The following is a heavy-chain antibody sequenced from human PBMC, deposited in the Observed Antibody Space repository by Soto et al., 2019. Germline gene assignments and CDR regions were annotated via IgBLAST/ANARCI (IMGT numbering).Heavy chain of an antibody. CDR3: ARVDIVVVPAAILGLNWFDP. Sequence: ESLKISCKGSGYSFTSYWIGWVRQMPGKGLEWMGIIYPGDSDTRYSPSFQGQVTISADKSISTAYLQWSSPKASDTAMYYCARVDIVVVPAAILGLNWFDPWGQGTLVTVSS. D-gene: IGHD2-2*02. CDR1: GYSFTSYW. J-gene: IGHJ5*02. CDR2: IYPGDSDT. V-gene: IGHV5-51*01.